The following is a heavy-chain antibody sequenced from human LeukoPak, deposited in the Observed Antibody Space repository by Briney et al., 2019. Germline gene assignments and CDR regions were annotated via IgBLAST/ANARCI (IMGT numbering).Heavy chain of an antibody. J-gene: IGHJ4*02. CDR1: GFTFSSYG. CDR2: ISYDGSNK. CDR3: ARISKLVVVIFDY. D-gene: IGHD3-22*01. Sequence: GRSLRLSCAASGFTFSSYGMHWVRQAPGKGLEWVAVISYDGSNKYYADSVKGRFTISRDNSKNTLYLQMNSLRAEDTAVYYCARISKLVVVIFDYWGQGTLVTVSS. V-gene: IGHV3-30*03.